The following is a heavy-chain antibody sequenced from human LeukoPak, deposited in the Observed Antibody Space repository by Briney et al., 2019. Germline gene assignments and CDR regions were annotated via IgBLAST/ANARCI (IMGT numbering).Heavy chain of an antibody. CDR3: AINPTPSSG. J-gene: IGHJ4*02. V-gene: IGHV3-21*04. CDR1: GFTFKTYT. Sequence: GGSLRLSCAASGFTFKTYTMHWVRQAPGMGLEWVSSISSSSSYIYYADSVKGRFTISRDNSKNTLYLQMNSLRAEDTAVYYCAINPTPSSGWGQGTLVTVSS. D-gene: IGHD6-19*01. CDR2: ISSSSSYI.